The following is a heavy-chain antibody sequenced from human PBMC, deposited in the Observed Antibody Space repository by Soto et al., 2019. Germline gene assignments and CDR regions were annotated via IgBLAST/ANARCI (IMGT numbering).Heavy chain of an antibody. CDR3: ACTYDFWSGYYKGSYYYYGMDV. CDR1: GGSISSGGYY. J-gene: IGHJ6*02. V-gene: IGHV4-31*03. CDR2: IYYSGST. Sequence: QVQLQESGPGLVKPSQTLSLTCTVSGGSISSGGYYWSWIRQHPGKGLEWIGYIYYSGSTYYNPSLKSRVTISVDTSKNQFSLKLSSVTAADTAVYYCACTYDFWSGYYKGSYYYYGMDVWGQGTTVTVSS. D-gene: IGHD3-3*01.